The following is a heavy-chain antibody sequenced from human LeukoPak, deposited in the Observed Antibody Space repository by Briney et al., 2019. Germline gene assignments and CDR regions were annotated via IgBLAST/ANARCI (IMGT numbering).Heavy chain of an antibody. D-gene: IGHD3-16*01. CDR3: ARDLLGTRSI. J-gene: IGHJ3*02. Sequence: GGSLRLSCAASGFTFSDLYMDWVRQAPGKGREWVGRTGNKVNSYTTQYAASVKGRFTISRDDSKNSLYLQMNSLKTEDTAVYYCARDLLGTRSIWGQGTMVTVSS. CDR1: GFTFSDLY. CDR2: TGNKVNSYTT. V-gene: IGHV3-72*01.